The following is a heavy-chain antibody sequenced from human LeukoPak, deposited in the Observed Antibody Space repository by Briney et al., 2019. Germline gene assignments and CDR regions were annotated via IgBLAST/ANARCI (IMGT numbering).Heavy chain of an antibody. CDR2: ISAYNGNT. V-gene: IGHV1-18*01. J-gene: IGHJ1*01. Sequence: GASVKVSCKASGYTFTSYGISWVRQAPGQGLERMGWISAYNGNTNYAQKLQGRVTMTTDTSTSTAYMELRSLRSDDTAVYYCASTNYYDSSGPVTEYFQHWGQGTLVTVSS. D-gene: IGHD3-22*01. CDR3: ASTNYYDSSGPVTEYFQH. CDR1: GYTFTSYG.